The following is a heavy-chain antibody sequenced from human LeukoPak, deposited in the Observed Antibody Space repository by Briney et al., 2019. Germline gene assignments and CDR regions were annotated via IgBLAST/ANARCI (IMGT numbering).Heavy chain of an antibody. D-gene: IGHD2-2*01. J-gene: IGHJ3*02. CDR2: MNPNSGNT. CDR3: ARVVPAPSSGAFDI. Sequence: GASVKVSCKASGYTFTSYDINWVRQATGQGVEWMGWMNPNSGNTGYAQKFQGRVTITRNTSISTAYMELSSLRSEDTAVYYCARVVPAPSSGAFDIWGQGTMVTVSS. CDR1: GYTFTSYD. V-gene: IGHV1-8*03.